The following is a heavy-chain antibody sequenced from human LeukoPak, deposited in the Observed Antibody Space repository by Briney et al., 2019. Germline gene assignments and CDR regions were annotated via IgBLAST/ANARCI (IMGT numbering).Heavy chain of an antibody. J-gene: IGHJ5*02. CDR1: GGSISRSQFY. CDR3: ARLPDP. CDR2: IYHSGST. V-gene: IGHV4-39*07. Sequence: PSETLSLTCTVSGGSISRSQFYWGWVRQPPGKGLEWIGSIYHSGSTYYNPSLKSRVTISVDTSKNQFSLKLSSVTAADTAVYYCARLPDPWGQGTLVTVSS.